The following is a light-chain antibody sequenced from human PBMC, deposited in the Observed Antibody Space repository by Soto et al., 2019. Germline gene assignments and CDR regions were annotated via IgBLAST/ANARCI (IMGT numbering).Light chain of an antibody. CDR3: QQYDSSPRYT. CDR2: STS. Sequence: EIVLTQSPGTLSLSPGERATLSCRASQSINSAYLAWYQQKPAQAPRLLIYSTSTRATGIPDRFSGSGSGTDFTLTISRLEPEDFAVYYCQQYDSSPRYTFGQGTKLEIK. J-gene: IGKJ2*01. V-gene: IGKV3-20*01. CDR1: QSINSAY.